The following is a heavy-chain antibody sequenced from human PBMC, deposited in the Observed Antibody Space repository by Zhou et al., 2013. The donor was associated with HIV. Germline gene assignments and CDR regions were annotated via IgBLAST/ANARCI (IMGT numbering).Heavy chain of an antibody. J-gene: IGHJ5*02. D-gene: IGHD2-2*01. V-gene: IGHV1-69*05. CDR2: IIPIFGTA. CDR1: VPHG. CDR3: ARGPVVPAAYNWFDP. Sequence: QVQLVQSGAEVKKPGSSVKVSCKGFVPHGISWVRQAPGQGLEWMGGIIPIFGTANYAQKFQGRVTITTDESTSTAYMELSSLRSEDTAVYYCARGPVVPAAYNWFDPWGQGTLVTVSS.